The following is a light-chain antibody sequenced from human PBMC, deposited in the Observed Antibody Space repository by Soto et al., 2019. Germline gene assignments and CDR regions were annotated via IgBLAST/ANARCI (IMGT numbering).Light chain of an antibody. Sequence: QSVLTQPPSVSGAPGQRVTISCTGSISNIGAGYDVHWYQQLPGTAPKLLIYGNSNRPSGVPDRFSGSKSGTSASLAITGLQAEDEADYYCQSYDSSLRGSVVFGGGTKLTVL. CDR2: GNS. CDR3: QSYDSSLRGSVV. V-gene: IGLV1-40*01. CDR1: ISNIGAGYD. J-gene: IGLJ2*01.